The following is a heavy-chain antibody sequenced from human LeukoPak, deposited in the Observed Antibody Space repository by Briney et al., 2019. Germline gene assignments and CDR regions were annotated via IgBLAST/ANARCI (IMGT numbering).Heavy chain of an antibody. V-gene: IGHV3-20*04. CDR3: ARDISYDYGDYARIGPFDY. D-gene: IGHD4-17*01. CDR1: GLTFDDYG. Sequence: GGSLRLSCAASGLTFDDYGMSWVRQAPGKGLEWVSGINWNGGSTGYADSVKGRFTISRDNAKNSLYLQMNSLRAEDTALYYCARDISYDYGDYARIGPFDYWGQGTLVTVSS. J-gene: IGHJ4*02. CDR2: INWNGGST.